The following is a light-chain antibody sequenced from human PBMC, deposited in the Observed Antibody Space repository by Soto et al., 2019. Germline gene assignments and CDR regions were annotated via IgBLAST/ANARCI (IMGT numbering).Light chain of an antibody. V-gene: IGKV1-39*01. CDR1: QSLSRY. Sequence: DIQMTQSPSSLSASVGDRVIITCRASQSLSRYLNWYQQKPGKAPELLIYAASSLRSGVPSRFSGSGSDTDFTLTIGSLQPEDFATYYCQQSYSTPLTFGGGTKVDIK. CDR3: QQSYSTPLT. CDR2: AAS. J-gene: IGKJ4*01.